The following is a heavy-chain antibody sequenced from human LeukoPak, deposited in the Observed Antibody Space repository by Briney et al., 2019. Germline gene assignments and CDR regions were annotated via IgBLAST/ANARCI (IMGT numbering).Heavy chain of an antibody. J-gene: IGHJ4*02. Sequence: ASVKVSCKASGGMFNNYAISWVRQAPGQGLEWMGGITPIFGTPNYAQKFQGRVTITADKSTSTAYMELSSLRSEDTAVYYCAYSSGSFDYWGQGTLVTVSS. V-gene: IGHV1-69*06. CDR3: AYSSGSFDY. CDR2: ITPIFGTP. CDR1: GGMFNNYA. D-gene: IGHD6-25*01.